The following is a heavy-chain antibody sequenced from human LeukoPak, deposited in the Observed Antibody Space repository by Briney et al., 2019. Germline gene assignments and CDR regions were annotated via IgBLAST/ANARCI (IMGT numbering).Heavy chain of an antibody. D-gene: IGHD3-10*01. J-gene: IGHJ4*02. CDR1: GYTFTGYY. CDR2: INPNSGGT. CDR3: ARMVRTVWDGQLDSSDY. Sequence: ASVKVSCTASGYTFTGYYMHWVRQAPGQGLEWMGWINPNSGGTNYAQKFQGRVTMTGDTSISTAYMELSRLRSDDTAVYYCARMVRTVWDGQLDSSDYWGQGTLVTVSS. V-gene: IGHV1-2*02.